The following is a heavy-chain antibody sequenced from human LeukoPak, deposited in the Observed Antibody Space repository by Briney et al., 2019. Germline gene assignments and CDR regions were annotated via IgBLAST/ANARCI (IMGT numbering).Heavy chain of an antibody. V-gene: IGHV4-34*01. Sequence: SETLSLTCAVYGVSCSGYYWSWIRQPPGKGLEWIGEINHSGSTNYNPSLKRRVTISVDTSKNQSTLKLSSVTAADTAVYYCARHKVGVSLSGFDSWGQGTLVTVSS. CDR1: GVSCSGYY. CDR2: INHSGST. CDR3: ARHKVGVSLSGFDS. J-gene: IGHJ4*02. D-gene: IGHD5-12*01.